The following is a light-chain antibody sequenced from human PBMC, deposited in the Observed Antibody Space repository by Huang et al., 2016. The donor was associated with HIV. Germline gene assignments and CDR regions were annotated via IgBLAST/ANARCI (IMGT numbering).Light chain of an antibody. CDR2: AS. Sequence: DIQMTQSPSSLSASVGDRGTITCRTSQSVGNSLNWYQQKPGKAPELLIYASSLQAWVSSRFSGIGSGTDFTLIISSLQPEDFATYYCQQSYISPWTFGQGTKVDLK. CDR1: QSVGNS. V-gene: IGKV1-39*01. J-gene: IGKJ1*01. CDR3: QQSYISPWT.